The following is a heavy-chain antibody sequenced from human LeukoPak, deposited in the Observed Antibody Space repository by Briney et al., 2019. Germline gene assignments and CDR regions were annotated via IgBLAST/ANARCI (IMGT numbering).Heavy chain of an antibody. D-gene: IGHD6-19*01. J-gene: IGHJ4*02. CDR1: GGSISNYY. CDR2: IYQTGDT. CDR3: ARRPFSEPFDY. V-gene: IGHV4-59*08. Sequence: SETLSLTCTVSGGSISNYYWSWIRQPPGKGLEYVGYIYQTGDTNSNPSLKSRVTISLDTSKNQISLKLSSVTAADTAVYYCARRPFSEPFDYWGQGILVTVSS.